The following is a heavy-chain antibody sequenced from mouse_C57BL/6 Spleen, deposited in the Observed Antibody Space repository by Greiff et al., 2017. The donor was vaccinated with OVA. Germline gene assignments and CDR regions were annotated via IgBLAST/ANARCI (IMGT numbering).Heavy chain of an antibody. CDR3: ARNEWFAY. Sequence: VQLQQSGPGLVKPSQSLSLTCSVTGYSITSGYYWNWIRQFPGNKLEWMGYISYDGSNNYNPSLKNRISITRDTSKNQFFLKLNSVTTEDTATYYCARNEWFAYWGQGTLVTVSA. CDR2: ISYDGSN. J-gene: IGHJ3*01. V-gene: IGHV3-6*01. CDR1: GYSITSGYY.